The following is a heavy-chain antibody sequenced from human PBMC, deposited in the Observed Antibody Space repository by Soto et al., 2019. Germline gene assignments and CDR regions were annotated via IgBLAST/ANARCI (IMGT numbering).Heavy chain of an antibody. Sequence: GGSLRLSCAASGFTFSSYGMHWVRQAPGKGLEWVAVISYDGSNKYYADSVKGRFTISRDNSKNTLYLQMNSLRAEDTAVYYCAKDPSPGAVAADYWGQGTLVTVSS. CDR1: GFTFSSYG. J-gene: IGHJ4*02. CDR3: AKDPSPGAVAADY. CDR2: ISYDGSNK. D-gene: IGHD6-19*01. V-gene: IGHV3-30*18.